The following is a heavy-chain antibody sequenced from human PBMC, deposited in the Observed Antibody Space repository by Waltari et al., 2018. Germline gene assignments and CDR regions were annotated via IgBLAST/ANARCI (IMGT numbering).Heavy chain of an antibody. Sequence: EVQLVESGGGWEQPGGSLRLSCAACGFIFSRYRINWVRQAPGKGLEWVSYISSSSSAIYYADSVKGRFTISRDNAKNSLYLQMNSLRAEDTAVYYCTRSLTSGRGAFDIWGQGTKVTVSS. CDR1: GFIFSRYR. J-gene: IGHJ3*02. D-gene: IGHD2-15*01. CDR3: TRSLTSGRGAFDI. CDR2: ISSSSSAI. V-gene: IGHV3-48*04.